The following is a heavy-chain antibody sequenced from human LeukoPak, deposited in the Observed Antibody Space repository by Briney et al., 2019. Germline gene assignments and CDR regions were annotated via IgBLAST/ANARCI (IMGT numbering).Heavy chain of an antibody. CDR1: GFTFSSYS. V-gene: IGHV3-21*01. CDR3: ARGTSNYDILTGYYSDVDY. J-gene: IGHJ4*02. CDR2: ISSSSSYI. Sequence: PGGSLRLSCAAPGFTFSSYSMNWVRQAPGKGLEWVSSISSSSSYIYYADSVKGRFTISRDNAKNSLYLQMNSLRAEDTAVYYCARGTSNYDILTGYYSDVDYWGQGTLVTVSS. D-gene: IGHD3-9*01.